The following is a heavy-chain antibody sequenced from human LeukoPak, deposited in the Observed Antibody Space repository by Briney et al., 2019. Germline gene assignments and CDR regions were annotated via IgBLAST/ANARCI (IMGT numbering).Heavy chain of an antibody. CDR3: ARGKWDPAGPFDY. CDR2: IIPIFGTA. J-gene: IGHJ4*02. D-gene: IGHD2-2*01. Sequence: SVKVSCKASGGTFSSYAISWVRQAPGQGLEWMGGIIPIFGTANYAQKFQGRVTITADESTSTAYMELSSLRSEDTAVYYCARGKWDPAGPFDYWGQGTLVTVSS. V-gene: IGHV1-69*13. CDR1: GGTFSSYA.